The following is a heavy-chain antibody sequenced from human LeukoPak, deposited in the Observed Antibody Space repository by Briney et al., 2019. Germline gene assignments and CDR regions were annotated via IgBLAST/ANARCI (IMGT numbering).Heavy chain of an antibody. V-gene: IGHV3-23*01. CDR3: AKHVSGSLFYFDY. J-gene: IGHJ4*02. CDR1: GFTFSSYA. Sequence: GGSLRLSCAASGFTFSSYAMSWVRQAPGKGLEWVSTISGSGGSTYYADSVKGRFTISRDNSKNTLYLQMNSLRAEDTAVYYCAKHVSGSLFYFDYWGQRTLVTVSS. D-gene: IGHD3-10*01. CDR2: ISGSGGST.